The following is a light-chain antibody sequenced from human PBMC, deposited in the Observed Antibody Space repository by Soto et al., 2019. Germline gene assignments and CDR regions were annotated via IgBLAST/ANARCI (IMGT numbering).Light chain of an antibody. CDR3: VLYMGSGIWV. Sequence: QTVVTQEPSFSVSPGGTVTLTCGLSSGSVSTSYYPSWYQQTPGQAPRTLIYSTNTRSSGVPDRFSGSILGNKAALTITGAQADDESDYYCVLYMGSGIWVFGXGTKVTVL. CDR1: SGSVSTSYY. V-gene: IGLV8-61*01. J-gene: IGLJ1*01. CDR2: STN.